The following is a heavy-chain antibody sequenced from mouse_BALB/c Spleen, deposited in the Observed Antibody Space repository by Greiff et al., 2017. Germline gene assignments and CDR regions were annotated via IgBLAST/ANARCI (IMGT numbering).Heavy chain of an antibody. D-gene: IGHD2-14*01. V-gene: IGHV2-2*02. Sequence: QVQLQQSGPGLVQPSQSLSITCTVSGFSLTSYGVHWVRQSPGKGLEWLGVIWSGGSTDYNAAFISRLSISKDNSKSQVFFKMNSLQANDTAIYYCARNAYYRYDWFAYWGQGTLVTVSA. CDR2: IWSGGST. CDR1: GFSLTSYG. J-gene: IGHJ3*01. CDR3: ARNAYYRYDWFAY.